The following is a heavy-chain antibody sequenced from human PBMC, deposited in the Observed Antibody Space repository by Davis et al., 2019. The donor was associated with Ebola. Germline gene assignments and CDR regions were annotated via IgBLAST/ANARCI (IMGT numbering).Heavy chain of an antibody. Sequence: GESLKISCAASGFTFSNAWMSWVRQAPGKGREWVGRIKSKTDGGTTDYAAHVKGRFTISRDDSKNTLYLQMNSLKTEDTAVYYCTTAVLWFSPDYWGQGTLVTVSS. J-gene: IGHJ4*02. CDR3: TTAVLWFSPDY. V-gene: IGHV3-15*01. CDR1: GFTFSNAW. D-gene: IGHD3-10*01. CDR2: IKSKTDGGTT.